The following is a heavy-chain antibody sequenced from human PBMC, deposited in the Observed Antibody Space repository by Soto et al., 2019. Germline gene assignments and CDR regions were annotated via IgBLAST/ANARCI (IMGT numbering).Heavy chain of an antibody. CDR3: ASSNCSSTSCTILNWFDP. D-gene: IGHD2-2*01. V-gene: IGHV1-69*01. Sequence: QVQLVQSGAEVKKPGSSVKVSCKASGGTFSSYAISWVRQAPGQGLEWMGGIIPIFGTANYAQKFQGRFTITADESTSTAYMELSSLRSEDTAVYYCASSNCSSTSCTILNWFDPWGQGTLITVSS. J-gene: IGHJ5*02. CDR1: GGTFSSYA. CDR2: IIPIFGTA.